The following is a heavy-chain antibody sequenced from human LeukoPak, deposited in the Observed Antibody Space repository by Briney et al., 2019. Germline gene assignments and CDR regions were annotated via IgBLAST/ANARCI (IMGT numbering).Heavy chain of an antibody. CDR1: GFTFTDYW. CDR2: IKRDGSEK. V-gene: IGHV3-7*01. J-gene: IGHJ4*02. CDR3: ARGNYDDYPGVDY. D-gene: IGHD4-17*01. Sequence: GGSLRLSCAASGFTFTDYWMSWVRQAPGKGLERVANIKRDGSEKYYVNSVKGRFTISRDNAKNSLYLQMNSLRAEDTAVYYCARGNYDDYPGVDYWGQGTLVTVSS.